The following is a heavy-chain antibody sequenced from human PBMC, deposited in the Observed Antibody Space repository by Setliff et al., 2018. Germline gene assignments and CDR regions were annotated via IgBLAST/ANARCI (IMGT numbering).Heavy chain of an antibody. D-gene: IGHD2-8*02. J-gene: IGHJ4*02. CDR2: INTNTGNP. CDR3: ARDTGVRGQENTGYYGGGFAY. CDR1: GYTFTTYA. Sequence: ASVKVSCKASGYTFTTYAISWMRQAPGQGLEWMGWINTNTGNPSYAQGFRGRLVFSLDTSVSTAYLQITSLKAEDTAVYYCARDTGVRGQENTGYYGGGFAYWGQGTLVTVSS. V-gene: IGHV7-4-1*02.